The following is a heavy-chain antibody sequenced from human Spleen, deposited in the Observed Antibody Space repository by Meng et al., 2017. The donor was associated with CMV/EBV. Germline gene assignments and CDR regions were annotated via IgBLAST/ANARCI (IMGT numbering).Heavy chain of an antibody. D-gene: IGHD6-19*01. CDR2: IIPIFGIA. J-gene: IGHJ4*02. V-gene: IGHV1-69*10. Sequence: SVKVSCKTYGGTFSSYAFSWVRQAPGQGLEWMGGIIPIFGIANYAQKFQGRVTMTTDTSTSTAYMELRSLRSDDTAVYYCARDRSEGQWLVSGGDYWGQGTLVTVSS. CDR3: ARDRSEGQWLVSGGDY. CDR1: GGTFSSYA.